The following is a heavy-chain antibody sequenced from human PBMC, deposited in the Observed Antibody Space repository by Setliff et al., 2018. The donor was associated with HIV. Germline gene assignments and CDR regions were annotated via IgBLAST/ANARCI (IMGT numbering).Heavy chain of an antibody. Sequence: GGSLRLSCAASAFTFNSYTMSGVRQAPGKGLEWVSSISSSGDSTFYAHSVKGRFTISRDNSRDTLYLEMNNLRAEDTALYYCAKDYTPTFWEYNWFDVWGQGTQVTVSS. V-gene: IGHV3-23*01. D-gene: IGHD3-16*01. CDR2: ISSSGDST. CDR1: AFTFNSYT. J-gene: IGHJ5*02. CDR3: AKDYTPTFWEYNWFDV.